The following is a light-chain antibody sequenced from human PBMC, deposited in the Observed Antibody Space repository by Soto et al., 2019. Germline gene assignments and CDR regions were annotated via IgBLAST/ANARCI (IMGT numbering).Light chain of an antibody. CDR3: SSYTSSVTVA. CDR1: SGDVGGYNS. V-gene: IGLV2-14*01. CDR2: EVS. Sequence: QSALTQPASASGSPGQSITISCTGTSGDVGGYNSVSWYQQHPGKAPKLMIYEVSNRPSGVSNRFSGSKSGNMASLTISGLQAEDEADYYCSSYTSSVTVAFGGGTQLTVL. J-gene: IGLJ2*01.